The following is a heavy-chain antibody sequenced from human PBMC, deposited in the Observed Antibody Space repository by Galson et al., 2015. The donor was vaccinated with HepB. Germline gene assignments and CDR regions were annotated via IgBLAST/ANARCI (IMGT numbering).Heavy chain of an antibody. J-gene: IGHJ6*02. CDR2: IIPIFGTA. V-gene: IGHV1-69*06. CDR1: GGTFSSYA. CDR3: ARGEGNYYGSGTAYYYYGMDV. D-gene: IGHD3-10*01. Sequence: SVKVSCKASGGTFSSYAISWVRQAPGQGLEWMGGIIPIFGTANYAQKFQGRVTITADKSTSTAYMELSSLRSEDTAVYYCARGEGNYYGSGTAYYYYGMDVWGQGTTVTVSS.